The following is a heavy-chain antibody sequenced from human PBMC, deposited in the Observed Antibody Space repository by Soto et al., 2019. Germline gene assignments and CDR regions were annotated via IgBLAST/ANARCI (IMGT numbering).Heavy chain of an antibody. J-gene: IGHJ3*02. CDR2: IYSGGST. D-gene: IGHD2-15*01. V-gene: IGHV3-66*01. CDR3: ASSQYCSGGSCYPGAFDI. CDR1: GFIVSSKY. Sequence: GGSLRLSCAASGFIVSSKYMSWVRQAPGKGPEWVSVIYSGGSTYYADSVKGRFTSSRDNSKNTLYLQMNSLRAEDTAVYYCASSQYCSGGSCYPGAFDIWGQGTMVTVSS.